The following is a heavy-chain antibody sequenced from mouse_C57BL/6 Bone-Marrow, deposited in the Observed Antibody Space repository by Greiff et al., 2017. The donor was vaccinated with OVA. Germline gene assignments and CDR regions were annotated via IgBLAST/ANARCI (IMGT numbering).Heavy chain of an antibody. CDR2: IWTGGGT. D-gene: IGHD4-1*01. Sequence: VKVVESGPGLVAPSQSLSITCTVSRFSLTSYAISWVRQPPGKGLEWLGVIWTGGGTNYNSALKSRLSISKDNSKSQVFLKMNSLQTDDTARYYCARNAALGRGYFDYWGQGTTLTVSS. V-gene: IGHV2-9-1*01. CDR1: RFSLTSYA. CDR3: ARNAALGRGYFDY. J-gene: IGHJ2*01.